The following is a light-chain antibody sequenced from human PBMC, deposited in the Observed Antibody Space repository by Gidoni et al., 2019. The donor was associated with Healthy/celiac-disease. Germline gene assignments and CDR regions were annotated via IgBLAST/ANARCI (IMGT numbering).Light chain of an antibody. V-gene: IGKV1-33*01. CDR2: DAS. CDR3: QQYDNLPLLT. Sequence: DIQMTPSPSSLSASVGDRVTITCQASQDISNYLNWDQQKPGKAPKRLIYDASNLETGVPSRFSGSGSGTDFTFTISSLQPEDIATYYCQQYDNLPLLTFGGXTKVEIK. J-gene: IGKJ4*01. CDR1: QDISNY.